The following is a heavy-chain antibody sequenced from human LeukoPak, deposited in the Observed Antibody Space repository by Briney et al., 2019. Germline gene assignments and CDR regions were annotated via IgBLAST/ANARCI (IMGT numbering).Heavy chain of an antibody. CDR1: GYSISSGYY. CDR3: ARDGIAAPRAASDY. Sequence: SETLSLTCTVSGYSISSGYYWGWIRQPPGKGLEWIGSIYHSGSTYYNPSLKSRVTISVDTSKNQFFLKLSSVTAADTAVYYCARDGIAAPRAASDYWGQGTLVTVSS. V-gene: IGHV4-38-2*02. J-gene: IGHJ4*02. CDR2: IYHSGST. D-gene: IGHD6-6*01.